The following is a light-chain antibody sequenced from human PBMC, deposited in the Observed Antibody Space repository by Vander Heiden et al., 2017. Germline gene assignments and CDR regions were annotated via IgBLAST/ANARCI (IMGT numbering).Light chain of an antibody. CDR3: QQYNSYSRT. V-gene: IGKV1-5*03. J-gene: IGKJ1*01. CDR1: QSISSW. CDR2: KAS. Sequence: DIQMHQSPSTLSASVGDRVTITCRASQSISSWLAWYQQKPGKAPKLLIYKASSLESGVPSRFSGSGSGTEFTLTISSLQPDDFATYYCQQYNSYSRTFGQGTKVEIK.